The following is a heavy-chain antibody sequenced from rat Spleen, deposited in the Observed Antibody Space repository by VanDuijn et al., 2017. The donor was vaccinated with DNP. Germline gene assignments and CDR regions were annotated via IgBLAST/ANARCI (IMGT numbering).Heavy chain of an antibody. Sequence: EVRLVESGGDLVQPGGSLKLSCTASGFTFSDYNMAWVRQAPKKGLEWVTSISPSGGGTYYRDSVKGRFTISRDNANRTLYLQMDSLRSEDTATYYCATSPGPNWFAYWGQGTLVTVSS. J-gene: IGHJ3*01. CDR2: ISPSGGGT. D-gene: IGHD1-4*01. CDR3: ATSPGPNWFAY. V-gene: IGHV5-25*01. CDR1: GFTFSDYN.